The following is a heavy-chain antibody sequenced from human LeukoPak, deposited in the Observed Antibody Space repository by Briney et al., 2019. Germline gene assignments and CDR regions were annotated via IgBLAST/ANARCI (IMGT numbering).Heavy chain of an antibody. V-gene: IGHV4-31*03. CDR3: ARGGYSSGWYPGHWFDP. CDR2: IYYSGST. Sequence: SETLSLTCTVSGGSISSGGYYWSWIRQHPGKGLEWIGYIYYSGSTYYNPSLKSRVTISVDTSKNQFSLKLSSVTAADTAVYYCARGGYSSGWYPGHWFDPWGQGTLVTVSS. D-gene: IGHD6-19*01. CDR1: GGSISSGGYY. J-gene: IGHJ5*02.